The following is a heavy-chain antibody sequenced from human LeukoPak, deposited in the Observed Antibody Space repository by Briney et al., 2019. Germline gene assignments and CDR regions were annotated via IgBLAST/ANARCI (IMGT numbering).Heavy chain of an antibody. Sequence: GGSLRPSCAASGFTFSSYGMHWVRQAPSKRLEWVAFIRSDGSSKFYADSVKGRFTIFTDNSYNTLFLQMNILRAEDTALYYCSKDYGRTLDYWGQGTLVTVSS. CDR3: SKDYGRTLDY. CDR2: IRSDGSSK. D-gene: IGHD4-17*01. CDR1: GFTFSSYG. J-gene: IGHJ4*02. V-gene: IGHV3-30*02.